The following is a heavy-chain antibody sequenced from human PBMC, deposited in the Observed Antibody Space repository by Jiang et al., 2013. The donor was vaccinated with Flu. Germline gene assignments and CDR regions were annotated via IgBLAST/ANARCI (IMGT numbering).Heavy chain of an antibody. CDR1: SISSYY. D-gene: IGHD3-22*01. CDR3: ARVSKYYDSSGYYVFDP. CDR2: IYYSGST. Sequence: SISSYYWSWIRQPPGKGLEWIGYIYYSGSTNYNPSLKSRVTISVDTSKNQFSLKLSSVTAADTAVYYCARVSKYYDSSGYYVFDPWGQGTLVTVSS. J-gene: IGHJ5*02. V-gene: IGHV4-59*01.